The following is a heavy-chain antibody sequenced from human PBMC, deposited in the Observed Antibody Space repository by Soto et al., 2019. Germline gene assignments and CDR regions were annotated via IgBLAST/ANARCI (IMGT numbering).Heavy chain of an antibody. CDR2: IIPIFSSR. CDR1: RDTFNKYA. J-gene: IGHJ6*02. Sequence: QVQLVQSGAEVKKPGSSVKVSCKTSRDTFNKYAFNWVRQAPGQGLEWMGWIIPIFSSRNYAEKFQGRVTITADDSTSTAYMELRSLRFEETAVYDCARGETYLGVWGQGTTVTVSS. CDR3: ARGETYLGV. V-gene: IGHV1-69*01. D-gene: IGHD3-16*01.